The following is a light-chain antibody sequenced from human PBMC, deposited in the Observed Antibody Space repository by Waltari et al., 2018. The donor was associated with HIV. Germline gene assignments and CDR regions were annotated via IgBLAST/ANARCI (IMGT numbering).Light chain of an antibody. J-gene: IGKJ2*01. Sequence: DIVMTQSQDSLAVSLGERATINCKSSQRVLYSSNNKNYLAWYQQKPGQPPELLIYWASTRESGVPDRFSGSGSGTDFTLTISSLQAEDVAVYYCQQYYSTPYTFGQGTKLEIK. CDR3: QQYYSTPYT. V-gene: IGKV4-1*01. CDR2: WAS. CDR1: QRVLYSSNNKNY.